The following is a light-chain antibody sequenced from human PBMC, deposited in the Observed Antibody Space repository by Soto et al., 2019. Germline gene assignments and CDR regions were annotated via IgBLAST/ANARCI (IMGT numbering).Light chain of an antibody. CDR2: AAS. V-gene: IGKV1-6*01. J-gene: IGKJ4*01. Sequence: ATQMTQSPSSLSASEGDRVTITCRASQGIRNDLGWYQQKPGKAPKLLIYAASSLQSGVPSRFSGSGSGTDFTLTISSLQPEDFATYYCLQDYNYPLTFGGGTKVEIK. CDR1: QGIRND. CDR3: LQDYNYPLT.